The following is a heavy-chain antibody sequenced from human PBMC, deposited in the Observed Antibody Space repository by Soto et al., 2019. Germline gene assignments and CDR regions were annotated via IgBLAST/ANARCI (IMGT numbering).Heavy chain of an antibody. CDR3: ASETGVYYGSGGHLRGSGLVDV. Sequence: QVQLVQSGAEVKKPGASVKVSCKASGYTFTSYGISWVRQAPGQGLEWMGWISAYNGNTNYAQKLQGRVTMTTDTPTSTASMELRSLRSDDTAAYYCASETGVYYGSGGHLRGSGLVDVWGQGTTVTVSS. V-gene: IGHV1-18*01. CDR1: GYTFTSYG. CDR2: ISAYNGNT. D-gene: IGHD3-22*01. J-gene: IGHJ6*02.